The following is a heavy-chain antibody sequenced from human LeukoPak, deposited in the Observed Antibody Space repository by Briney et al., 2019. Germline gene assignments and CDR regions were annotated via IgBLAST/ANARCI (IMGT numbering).Heavy chain of an antibody. J-gene: IGHJ4*02. Sequence: GGSLRLSCVASGFTFSGSAIHWVRRAAGKGLEWVGRIKSKTENYATAYAASVKGRFTVSRDDLKNTAYLQMNSLKTEDTAVYYCTRLKDPYDYGDYVFDYWGQGTLVTVSS. V-gene: IGHV3-73*01. D-gene: IGHD4-17*01. CDR3: TRLKDPYDYGDYVFDY. CDR2: IKSKTENYAT. CDR1: GFTFSGSA.